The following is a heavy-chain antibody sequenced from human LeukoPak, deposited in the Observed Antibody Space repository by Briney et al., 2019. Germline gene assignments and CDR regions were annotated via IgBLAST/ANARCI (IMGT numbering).Heavy chain of an antibody. CDR1: GGTFSSYA. CDR3: ARGPHALHRWEPPDKGFDP. J-gene: IGHJ5*02. Sequence: EASVKVSCKASGGTFSSYAISWVRQAPGQGLEWMGWISAYNGNTNYAQKLQGRVTMTTDTSTSTAYMELRSLRSDDTAVYYCARGPHALHRWEPPDKGFDPWGQGTLVTVSS. CDR2: ISAYNGNT. D-gene: IGHD1-26*01. V-gene: IGHV1-18*01.